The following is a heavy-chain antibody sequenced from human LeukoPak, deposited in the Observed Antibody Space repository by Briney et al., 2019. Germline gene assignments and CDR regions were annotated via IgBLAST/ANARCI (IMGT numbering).Heavy chain of an antibody. CDR1: GGTFSSYA. V-gene: IGHV1-69*05. D-gene: IGHD3-22*01. CDR2: IIPIFGTA. Sequence: PVKVSCKASGGTFSSYAISWVRQAPGQGLEWMGGIIPIFGTANYAQKFQGRVTITTDESTSTAYMELSSLRSEDTAVYYCARESYDSSGYHFFDYWGQGTLVTVSS. J-gene: IGHJ4*02. CDR3: ARESYDSSGYHFFDY.